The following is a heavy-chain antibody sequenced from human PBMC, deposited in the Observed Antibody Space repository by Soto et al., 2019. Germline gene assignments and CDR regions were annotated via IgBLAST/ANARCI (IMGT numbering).Heavy chain of an antibody. CDR3: AKDSHWAIISPTHDY. D-gene: IGHD2-2*01. V-gene: IGHV3-9*01. Sequence: GGSLRLSCAASGFTFDDYAMHWVRQAPGRGLEWVSRITWNSGTIDYADSVKGRFTISRDTSKNMLYLQMNSLRAEDTAIYYCAKDSHWAIISPTHDYWGHGTLVTVSS. J-gene: IGHJ4*01. CDR2: ITWNSGTI. CDR1: GFTFDDYA.